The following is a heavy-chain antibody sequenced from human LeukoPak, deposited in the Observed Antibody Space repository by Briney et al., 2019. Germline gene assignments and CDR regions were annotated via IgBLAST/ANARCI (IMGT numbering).Heavy chain of an antibody. CDR1: GFTFDDYA. CDR3: AKDRSLGAPYYYYGMDV. CDR2: ISWNSGSI. V-gene: IGHV3-9*01. Sequence: GGSLRLSCAASGFTFDDYAMHWVRQAPGKGLEWVSGISWNSGSIGYADSVKGRFTISRDNAKNSLYLQMNSPRAEDTALYYCAKDRSLGAPYYYYGMDVWGQGTTVTVSS. D-gene: IGHD1-26*01. J-gene: IGHJ6*02.